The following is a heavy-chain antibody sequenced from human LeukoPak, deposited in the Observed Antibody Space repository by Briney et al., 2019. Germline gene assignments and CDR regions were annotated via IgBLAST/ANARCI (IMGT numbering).Heavy chain of an antibody. CDR3: ASADYYGSGSHYTFRGLDY. CDR2: MTSVTYI. Sequence: PGGSLRLSCAASGFAFSSYSMHWVRQARGKGLEWVSSMTSVTYIYYAASVKGRFTISRDNAKNSLYLQMNNLRVEDTAVYYCASADYYGSGSHYTFRGLDYWGQGTLVTVSS. D-gene: IGHD3-10*01. CDR1: GFAFSSYS. V-gene: IGHV3-21*01. J-gene: IGHJ4*02.